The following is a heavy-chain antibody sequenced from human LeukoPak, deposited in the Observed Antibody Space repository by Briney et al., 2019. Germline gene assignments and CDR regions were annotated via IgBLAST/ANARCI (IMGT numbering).Heavy chain of an antibody. CDR1: GGTFSSYA. V-gene: IGHV1-69*13. Sequence: SVKVSCKASGGTFSSYAISWVRQAPGQGLEWMGGIIPIFGTANYAQKFQGRVTITADESTSTAYMELSSLRSEDTAVYYCARDRSVAVAGRVLGFDPWGQGTLVTVSS. CDR2: IIPIFGTA. CDR3: ARDRSVAVAGRVLGFDP. J-gene: IGHJ5*02. D-gene: IGHD6-19*01.